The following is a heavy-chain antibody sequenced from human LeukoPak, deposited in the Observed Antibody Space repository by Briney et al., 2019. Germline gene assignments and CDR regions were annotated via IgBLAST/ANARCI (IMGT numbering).Heavy chain of an antibody. V-gene: IGHV1-18*01. D-gene: IGHD3-10*01. CDR2: ISAYNGNT. CDR3: ARMPTVRGVIPYFDY. CDR1: GYTFTSYG. Sequence: ASVTVSCKASGYTFTSYGISWVRQAPGQGLEWMGWISAYNGNTNYAQKLQGRVTMTTDTSTSTAYMELRSLRSDDTAVYYCARMPTVRGVIPYFDYWGQGTLVTASS. J-gene: IGHJ4*02.